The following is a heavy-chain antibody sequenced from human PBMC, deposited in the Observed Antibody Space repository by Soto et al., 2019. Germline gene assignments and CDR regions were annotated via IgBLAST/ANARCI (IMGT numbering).Heavy chain of an antibody. CDR2: VSSNGGST. Sequence: EVQLVESGGGLVQPGGSLRLSCAASGFTFSSYAMHWVRQAPGKGLEYVSAVSSNGGSTYYANSVKGRFTISRDNSKNTLYLQMGSLRAEDMAVYYCASSGYDPGSNYYYGMDVWGQGTTVTVSS. D-gene: IGHD5-12*01. CDR1: GFTFSSYA. J-gene: IGHJ6*02. V-gene: IGHV3-64*01. CDR3: ASSGYDPGSNYYYGMDV.